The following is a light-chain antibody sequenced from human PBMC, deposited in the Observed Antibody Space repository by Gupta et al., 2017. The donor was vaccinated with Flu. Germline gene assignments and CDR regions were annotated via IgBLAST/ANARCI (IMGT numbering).Light chain of an antibody. CDR2: KAS. CDR1: RSISGW. Sequence: DIQMTQSPSTLSASVGDRVSITCRASRSISGWLAWYQQKPGKAPKLLIYKASSLESGVPSRFSGSGSGTEFTLTISSLQPDDFATYYCQQYNSYSEGTFGQGTKLEIK. V-gene: IGKV1-5*03. CDR3: QQYNSYSEGT. J-gene: IGKJ2*02.